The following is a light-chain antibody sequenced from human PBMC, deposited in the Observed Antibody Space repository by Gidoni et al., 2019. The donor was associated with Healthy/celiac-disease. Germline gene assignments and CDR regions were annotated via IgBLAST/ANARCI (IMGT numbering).Light chain of an antibody. CDR2: GNS. CDR1: SSNIGAGYD. J-gene: IGLJ1*01. Sequence: QSVPTQPPSVSGAPRPTFTISCTGSSSNIGAGYDVHWYQQLPGTAPKLLTYGNSHRPSGVPDRFSGSKSGTSASLAITGLQAEDEADYYCQSYDSSLSGWGVFGTGTKVTVL. V-gene: IGLV1-40*01. CDR3: QSYDSSLSGWGV.